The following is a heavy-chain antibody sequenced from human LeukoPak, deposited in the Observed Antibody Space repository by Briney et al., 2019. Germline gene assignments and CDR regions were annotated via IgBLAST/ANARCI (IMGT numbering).Heavy chain of an antibody. CDR2: IYNSGST. Sequence: NSSETLSLTCTVSGYSISSGYFWGWIRQPPGKGLEWIGTIYNSGSTYYNASLESRVTISVDTSKNQFSLKLSSVTAADTAVYYCARPSGSYGKWGQGTLVTVSS. V-gene: IGHV4-38-2*02. J-gene: IGHJ4*02. CDR1: GYSISSGYF. D-gene: IGHD1-26*01. CDR3: ARPSGSYGK.